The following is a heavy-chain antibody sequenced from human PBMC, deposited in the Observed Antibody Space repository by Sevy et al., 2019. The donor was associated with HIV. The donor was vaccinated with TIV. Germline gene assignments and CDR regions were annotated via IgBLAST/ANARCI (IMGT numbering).Heavy chain of an antibody. CDR2: MSYNGNS. J-gene: IGHJ1*01. D-gene: IGHD6-13*01. CDR1: GGSINNKAYY. Sequence: SETLSLTCTVSGGSINNKAYYWAWIRQPPGKGLEWIGSMSYNGNSYYNPSLNCRVTISLDTSKNQFSLRLTFVTAADTAVYDCARRLAAAGGGNEYFQPWGQGTLVTVSS. V-gene: IGHV4-39*01. CDR3: ARRLAAAGGGNEYFQP.